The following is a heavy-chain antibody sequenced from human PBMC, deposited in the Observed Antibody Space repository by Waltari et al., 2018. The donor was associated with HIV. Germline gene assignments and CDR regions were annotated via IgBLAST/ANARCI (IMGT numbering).Heavy chain of an antibody. D-gene: IGHD5-12*01. CDR1: GGSISSGGYS. V-gene: IGHV4-31*03. J-gene: IGHJ6*02. Sequence: QVQLQESGPGLVKPSQTLSLTCTVSGGSISSGGYSWSGIRQYPGKGLEWIGYIYYSGSTYYNPSLKSRVTISVDTSKNQFSLKLSSVTAADTAVYYCARSGYDPHYYGMDVWGQGTTVTVSS. CDR3: ARSGYDPHYYGMDV. CDR2: IYYSGST.